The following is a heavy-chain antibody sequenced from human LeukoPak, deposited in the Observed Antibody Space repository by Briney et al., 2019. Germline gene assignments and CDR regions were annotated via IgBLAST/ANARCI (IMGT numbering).Heavy chain of an antibody. CDR1: GGSISSSSYY. V-gene: IGHV4-39*01. J-gene: IGHJ3*02. CDR3: ASGPNDVFDI. Sequence: PSETLSLTCTVSGGSISSSSYYWGWIRQPPGKGLEWIGSIYYSGSTFYTPSLRSRVAISVDTSKNQFSLKVTSVTAADTAVYYCASGPNDVFDIWGQGTMVTVSS. CDR2: IYYSGST.